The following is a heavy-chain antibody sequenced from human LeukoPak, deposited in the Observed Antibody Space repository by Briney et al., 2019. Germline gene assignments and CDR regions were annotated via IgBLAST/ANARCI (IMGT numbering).Heavy chain of an antibody. CDR3: ASPDRDY. CDR2: IYYSGST. Sequence: SETLSLTCTLSGGSISSSSYYWGWIRQPPGKGLEWIGSIYYSGSTYYNPSLKSRVTISVDTSKNQFSLKLSSVTAADTAVYYCASPDRDYWGQGTLVTVSS. J-gene: IGHJ4*02. V-gene: IGHV4-39*01. CDR1: GGSISSSSYY.